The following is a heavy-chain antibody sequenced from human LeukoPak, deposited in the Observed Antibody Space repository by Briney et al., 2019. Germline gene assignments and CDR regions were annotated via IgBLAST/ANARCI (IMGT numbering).Heavy chain of an antibody. D-gene: IGHD4-11*01. V-gene: IGHV5-51*01. CDR2: IYPGDSDT. J-gene: IGHJ4*02. CDR1: GYDFSTYW. Sequence: GESLKISCEASGYDFSTYWIGWVRQMPGKGLEWVGTIYPGDSDTRYSPSFQGQVTISAARSISTAYLQWSSLKASDTAVYFCARHGKNDYSTIDFWGQGTLVTVSS. CDR3: ARHGKNDYSTIDF.